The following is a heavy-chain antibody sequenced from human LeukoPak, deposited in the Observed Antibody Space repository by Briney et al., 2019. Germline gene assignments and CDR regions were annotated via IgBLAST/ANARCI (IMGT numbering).Heavy chain of an antibody. Sequence: SETLSLTCTVSGGSNSSRGYYGGWLRQPPGKGLEWIGSIYYSGSTYYNPSLKSRVTIFVDTSKNQFSLSLSSVTAADTAVYYCARPYYEILPSCCYYSYMDIWGKGTTVTVSS. CDR1: GGSNSSRGYY. CDR2: IYYSGST. J-gene: IGHJ6*03. D-gene: IGHD1-26*01. CDR3: ARPYYEILPSCCYYSYMDI. V-gene: IGHV4-39*01.